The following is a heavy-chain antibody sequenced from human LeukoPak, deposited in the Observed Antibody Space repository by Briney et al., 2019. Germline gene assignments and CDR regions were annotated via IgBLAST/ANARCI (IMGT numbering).Heavy chain of an antibody. CDR3: ARGQWLVLGYWYFDL. CDR2: IYYSGST. V-gene: IGHV4-61*01. Sequence: PSQTLSLTCTVSGGSISSGSYYWTWIRQPPGKGLEWIGNIYYSGSTNYNPSLKSRVSISVDTSKNQFSLNLSSVTAADTAVYYCARGQWLVLGYWYFDLWGRGTLVTVSS. CDR1: GGSISSGSYY. J-gene: IGHJ2*01. D-gene: IGHD6-19*01.